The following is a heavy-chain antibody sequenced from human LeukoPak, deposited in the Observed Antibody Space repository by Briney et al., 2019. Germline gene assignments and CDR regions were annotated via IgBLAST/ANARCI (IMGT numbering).Heavy chain of an antibody. V-gene: IGHV3-23*01. CDR2: IFGSGGSP. J-gene: IGHJ4*02. Sequence: GGSLRLSCAPSGFTFGSHAMYWVRQAPGKGLEWVAGIFGSGGSPHYADPVKGRFTISRDNSRNTVYLQINSLRAEDTAVYYCGKTTVGYSSGQKPAWPVDYWGQGTLVTVSS. CDR3: GKTTVGYSSGQKPAWPVDY. D-gene: IGHD5-18*01. CDR1: GFTFGSHA.